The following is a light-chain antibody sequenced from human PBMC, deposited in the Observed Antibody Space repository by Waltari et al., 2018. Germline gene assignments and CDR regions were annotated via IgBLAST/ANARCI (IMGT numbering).Light chain of an antibody. V-gene: IGLV1-51*02. CDR1: SANIESNF. J-gene: IGLJ3*02. CDR3: GTWDGSLNAGM. Sequence: QSVLTQPPSVSAAPGQKVTISCSGSSANIESNFVTRYRQLPGTAPKLLIYETGKRPSGIPDRFSGSKSGTSATLGITGLQTEDEADYYCGTWDGSLNAGMFGGGTRLTVL. CDR2: ETG.